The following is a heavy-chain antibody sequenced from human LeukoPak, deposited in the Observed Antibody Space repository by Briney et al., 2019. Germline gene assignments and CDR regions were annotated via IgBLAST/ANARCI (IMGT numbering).Heavy chain of an antibody. J-gene: IGHJ4*02. CDR3: ARVGRWYYFDY. Sequence: SETLSLTCSVSGVSISSYCWSWIRQSAGKGLEWIGHIYTSGSIDYNPSLKSRVTMSVDTARTQFSLKLNSVTAADTAVYYCARVGRWYYFDYWGQGTPVTVSS. CDR1: GVSISSYC. V-gene: IGHV4-4*07. CDR2: IYTSGSI.